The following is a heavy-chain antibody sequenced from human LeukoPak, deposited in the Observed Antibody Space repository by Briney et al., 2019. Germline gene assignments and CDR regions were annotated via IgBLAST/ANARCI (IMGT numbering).Heavy chain of an antibody. CDR1: GGSISSSSYY. J-gene: IGHJ4*02. D-gene: IGHD3-3*01. CDR3: ARGGVVFDY. CDR2: IYYSGST. V-gene: IGHV4-39*01. Sequence: SETLSLTCTVSGGSISSSSYYWDWIRQPPGKGPEWIGSIYYSGSTYYNPSLKSRVTISVDTSKNQFSLKLSSVTAADTAVYYCARGGVVFDYWGQGTLVTVSS.